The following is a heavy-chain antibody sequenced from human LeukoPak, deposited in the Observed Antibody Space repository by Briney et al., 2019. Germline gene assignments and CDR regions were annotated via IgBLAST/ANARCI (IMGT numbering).Heavy chain of an antibody. J-gene: IGHJ5*02. V-gene: IGHV4-59*01. D-gene: IGHD5-12*01. CDR1: GGSISSYY. CDR3: ARAGWLRSENWFDP. CDR2: IYYSGST. Sequence: SETLSLTCTVSGGSISSYYWSWTRQPPGKGLEWIGYIYYSGSTNYNPSLKSRVTISVDTSKNQFSLKLSSVTAADTAVYYCARAGWLRSENWFDPWGQGTLVTVSS.